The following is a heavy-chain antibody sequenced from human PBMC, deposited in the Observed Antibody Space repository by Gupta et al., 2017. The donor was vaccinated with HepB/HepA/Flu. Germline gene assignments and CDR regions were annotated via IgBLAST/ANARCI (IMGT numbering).Heavy chain of an antibody. CDR2: IRWAGVAT. CDR1: RSTFSSYD. J-gene: IGHJ6*02. D-gene: IGHD2-15*01. V-gene: IGHV3-23*01. CDR3: ALSGGLSEFCCGGRCRYNGFDI. Sequence: EVQLLDYGRGMVQPGGSLRLSCAASRSTFSSYDLRWVRQAHGKGLAWISVIRWAGVATHYEVSVRGRGTRARVKCEKKLSFQKNSLRGRDKAVYYTALSGGLSEFCCGGRCRYNGFDIWCQGTRVTVSS.